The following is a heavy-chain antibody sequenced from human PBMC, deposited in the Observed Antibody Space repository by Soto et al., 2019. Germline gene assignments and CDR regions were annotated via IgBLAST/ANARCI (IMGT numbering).Heavy chain of an antibody. CDR1: GGTFSSYA. CDR3: ARYSHLYHDSSGYLGAFDY. V-gene: IGHV1-69*06. D-gene: IGHD3-22*01. Sequence: QVQLVQSGAEVKKPGSSVKVSCKASGGTFSSYAISWVRQAPGQGLEWMGGIIPIFGTANYAQKFQGRVTITADKSTSTAYMELSSLRSEDTAVYYCARYSHLYHDSSGYLGAFDYWGQGTLVTVSS. CDR2: IIPIFGTA. J-gene: IGHJ4*02.